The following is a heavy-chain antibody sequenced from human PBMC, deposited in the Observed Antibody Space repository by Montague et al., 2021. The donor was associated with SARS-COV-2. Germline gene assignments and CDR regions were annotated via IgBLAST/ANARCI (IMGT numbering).Heavy chain of an antibody. V-gene: IGHV4-34*01. D-gene: IGHD3-22*01. CDR2: INHRGST. Sequence: SETLSLTCAVYGGSFSDYYWTWIRQPPGKGLEWIGEINHRGSTKHNPSLKSRVTISVDTSKNQFSLRLSSVTAADTAVYYCARGHQGATMKVVVMVGEQYYFDYWGQGTLVTVSS. CDR3: ARGHQGATMKVVVMVGEQYYFDY. CDR1: GGSFSDYY. J-gene: IGHJ4*02.